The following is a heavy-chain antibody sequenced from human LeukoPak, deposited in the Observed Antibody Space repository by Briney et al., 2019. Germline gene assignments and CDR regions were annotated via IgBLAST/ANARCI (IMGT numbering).Heavy chain of an antibody. CDR2: VYHTGAA. CDR3: ARDDSSSSSDGGGDAFDI. CDR1: GYSITGGYY. V-gene: IGHV4-38-2*02. Sequence: PSEALSLTCAVSGYSITGGYYWGWIRQPPGEGLEWIGSVYHTGAAYYNPSLRSRVTFSVDTTKNQFSLKLSSVTAADTAVYYCARDDSSSSSDGGGDAFDIWGQGTMVTVSS. J-gene: IGHJ3*02. D-gene: IGHD6-6*01.